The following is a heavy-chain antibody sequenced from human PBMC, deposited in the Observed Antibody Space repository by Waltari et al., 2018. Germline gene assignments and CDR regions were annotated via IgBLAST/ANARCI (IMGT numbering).Heavy chain of an antibody. CDR1: GFSFSSYA. D-gene: IGHD2-15*01. V-gene: IGHV3-23*01. Sequence: EVQLLESGGGLVQPGGSLRLSCGVSGFSFSSYAMSWVRQDPGKGVEWVSSISGSGDRTYYADSVKGRFSISRDNSKNTLDLQMHSLRADDTAIYYCARDVVVVAASDYFDYWGQGTLVTVSS. CDR3: ARDVVVVAASDYFDY. CDR2: ISGSGDRT. J-gene: IGHJ4*02.